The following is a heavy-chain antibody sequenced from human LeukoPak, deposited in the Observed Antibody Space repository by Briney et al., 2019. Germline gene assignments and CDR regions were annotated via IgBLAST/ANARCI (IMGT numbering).Heavy chain of an antibody. J-gene: IGHJ4*02. Sequence: ASVTVSCKASGYTFTSYGISWVRRAPGQGLEWMGWISAYNGNTNYAQKLQGRVTMTTDTSTSTAYMELRSLRSDDTAVYYCARGNYDYVWGSYRYEYYFDYWGQGTLVTVSS. D-gene: IGHD3-16*02. V-gene: IGHV1-18*01. CDR1: GYTFTSYG. CDR3: ARGNYDYVWGSYRYEYYFDY. CDR2: ISAYNGNT.